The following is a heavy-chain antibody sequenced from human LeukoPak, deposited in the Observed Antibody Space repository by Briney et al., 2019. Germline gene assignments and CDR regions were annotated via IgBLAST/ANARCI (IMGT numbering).Heavy chain of an antibody. V-gene: IGHV1-69*05. CDR2: IIPIFGTA. CDR1: GGTFSSYA. Sequence: ASVKVSCKASGGTFSSYAISWVRQAPGQGLEWMGGIIPIFGTANYAQKFQGRVTMTRNTSISTAYMELSSLRSEDTAVYFCARKGPANYYYYYMDVWGKGTTVTVSS. J-gene: IGHJ6*03. D-gene: IGHD2-2*01. CDR3: ARKGPANYYYYYMDV.